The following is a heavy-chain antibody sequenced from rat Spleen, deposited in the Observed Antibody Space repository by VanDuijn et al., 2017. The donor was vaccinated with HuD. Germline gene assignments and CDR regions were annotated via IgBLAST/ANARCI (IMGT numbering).Heavy chain of an antibody. V-gene: IGHV3-1*01. CDR1: GHYLTSSY. Sequence: EVQLQESGPGLVKPSQSLSLTCSVTGHYLTSSYRWNWIRNFPGHKMEYMGYISYSGSTSYNPSLKSQFSITRDTSKNQFFLQLNSVTTEDTATYYCARGTSGYYWYFDFWGPGTMVTVSS. J-gene: IGHJ1*01. CDR2: ISYSGST. CDR3: ARGTSGYYWYFDF.